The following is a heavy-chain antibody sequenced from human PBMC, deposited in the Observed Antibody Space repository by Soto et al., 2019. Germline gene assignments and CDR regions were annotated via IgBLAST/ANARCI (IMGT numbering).Heavy chain of an antibody. CDR3: TFITGTYPA. Sequence: GGSLRLSCAASGFNFSGSPIHWVRQASGKGLEWVGLIRSKAYSYATVYTASVKGRFTISRDDSKNTAYLQMNSLKTDDTAVYYCTFITGTYPAWGQGTQVTVS. CDR1: GFNFSGSP. CDR2: IRSKAYSYAT. V-gene: IGHV3-73*01. D-gene: IGHD1-20*01. J-gene: IGHJ5*02.